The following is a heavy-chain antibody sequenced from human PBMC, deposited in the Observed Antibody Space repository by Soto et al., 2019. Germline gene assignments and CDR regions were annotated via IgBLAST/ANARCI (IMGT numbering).Heavy chain of an antibody. CDR3: TTFKSYSSGWYEFRA. CDR2: IKSKTDGGTT. V-gene: IGHV3-15*07. J-gene: IGHJ5*02. D-gene: IGHD6-19*01. Sequence: GGSLRLSCAAGGFTLSSAWMNWVRQAPGKGLEWVGRIKSKTDGGTTDYAAPVKGRFTISRDDSKNTLYLQMNSLKTEDTAVYYCTTFKSYSSGWYEFRAWGQGT. CDR1: GFTLSSAW.